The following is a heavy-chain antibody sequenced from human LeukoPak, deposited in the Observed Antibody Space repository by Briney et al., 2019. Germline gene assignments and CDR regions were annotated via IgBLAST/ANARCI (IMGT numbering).Heavy chain of an antibody. Sequence: GGSLRLSCAASGFTFRTYGMHWVRQAPGKGLEWVAFIRYDGSNKYYVDSVKGRFTISRDNAKNTLYLQMNSLRAEDTAVYYCVRGELHLDYYFDYWGQGTLVTVSS. CDR2: IRYDGSNK. D-gene: IGHD1-26*01. J-gene: IGHJ4*02. CDR1: GFTFRTYG. CDR3: VRGELHLDYYFDY. V-gene: IGHV3-30*02.